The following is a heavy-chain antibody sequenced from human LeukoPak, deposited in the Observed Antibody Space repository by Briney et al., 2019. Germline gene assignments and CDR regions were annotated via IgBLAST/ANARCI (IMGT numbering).Heavy chain of an antibody. Sequence: GGSLRLSCAASGFTVSSNYMSWVRQAPGKGLEWVSVIYSGGSTYYADSVKGRFTISRDNSKNTLYLQMNSLRAEDTAVYYCAREPVRNMHYDFFRGYWGQGTLVTVSS. D-gene: IGHD3-3*01. CDR3: AREPVRNMHYDFFRGY. J-gene: IGHJ4*02. CDR2: IYSGGST. CDR1: GFTVSSNY. V-gene: IGHV3-66*01.